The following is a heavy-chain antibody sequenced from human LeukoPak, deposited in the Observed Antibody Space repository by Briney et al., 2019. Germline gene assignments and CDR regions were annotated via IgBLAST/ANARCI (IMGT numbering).Heavy chain of an antibody. Sequence: ASVKVSCKASGYTFTSYGISWVRQAPGQGLEWMGWISAYNGNTNYAQKLQGRVTMTTDTSTSTAYMELRSLRSDDTAVYYCARDATAPYYYYYGMDVWGQGTTVTVSS. CDR3: ARDATAPYYYYYGMDV. CDR1: GYTFTSYG. J-gene: IGHJ6*02. CDR2: ISAYNGNT. D-gene: IGHD2-15*01. V-gene: IGHV1-18*01.